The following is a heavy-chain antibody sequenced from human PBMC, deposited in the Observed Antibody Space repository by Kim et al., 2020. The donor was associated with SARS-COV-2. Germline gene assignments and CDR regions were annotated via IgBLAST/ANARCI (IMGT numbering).Heavy chain of an antibody. D-gene: IGHD1-26*01. V-gene: IGHV5-51*01. CDR2: IYPADSDT. Sequence: GESLKISCKGSGYTFTNFWIGWVRQMPGKGLEWMGIIYPADSDTKYSPSFQGQVTISADRSVSTAYLQWSSLKASDTAMYYCARLSSGTYSGRYFDYWGQGTLVTVSS. J-gene: IGHJ4*02. CDR1: GYTFTNFW. CDR3: ARLSSGTYSGRYFDY.